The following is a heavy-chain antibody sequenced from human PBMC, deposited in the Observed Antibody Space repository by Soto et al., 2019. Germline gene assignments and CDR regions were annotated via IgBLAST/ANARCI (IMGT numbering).Heavy chain of an antibody. CDR2: IYSSGTT. D-gene: IGHD3-16*01. V-gene: IGHV4-31*03. CDR1: GGSFNSDGYY. Sequence: SETLSLTCTVSGGSFNSDGYYWSWIRQHPEKGLEWIGYIYSSGTTYYNPSLRSRISISMATSKNQFSLKLTSVTAADTAVYYCARPDNANSVLGWFDPWGQGTLVTVSS. CDR3: ARPDNANSVLGWFDP. J-gene: IGHJ5*02.